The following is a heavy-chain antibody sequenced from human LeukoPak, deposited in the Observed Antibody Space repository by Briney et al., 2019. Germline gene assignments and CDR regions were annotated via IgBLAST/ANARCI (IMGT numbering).Heavy chain of an antibody. J-gene: IGHJ6*03. CDR1: GGTFSSYA. CDR2: IIPIFGTA. D-gene: IGHD3-22*01. Sequence: GASVKVSCKASGGTFSSYAISWVRQAPGQGLEWMGGIIPIFGTANYAQKFQGRVTITADKSTSTAYMELSSLRSEDTAVYYCARDDYDSSGYSLAPFYYYYMDVWGKGTTVTVSS. CDR3: ARDDYDSSGYSLAPFYYYYMDV. V-gene: IGHV1-69*06.